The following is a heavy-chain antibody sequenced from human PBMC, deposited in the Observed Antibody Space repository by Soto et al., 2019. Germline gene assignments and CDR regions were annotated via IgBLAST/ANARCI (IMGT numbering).Heavy chain of an antibody. CDR1: GFTFSSYG. Sequence: QVQLVESGGGVVQPGRSLRLSCAASGFTFSSYGMHWVRQAPGKGLEWVAVIWYDGSNKYYADSVKGRFTTSRDNSKNSLYQQMTSQRAEGTAVYDCAIVCVGYGSGWSQRGGFAYWGQGTRVTVSS. V-gene: IGHV3-33*01. J-gene: IGHJ4*02. CDR3: AIVCVGYGSGWSQRGGFAY. D-gene: IGHD6-19*01. CDR2: IWYDGSNK.